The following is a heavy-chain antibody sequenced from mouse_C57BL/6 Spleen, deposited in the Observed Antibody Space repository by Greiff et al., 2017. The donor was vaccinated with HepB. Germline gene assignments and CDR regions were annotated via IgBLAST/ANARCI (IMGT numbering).Heavy chain of an antibody. Sequence: EVQVVESEGGLVQPGSSMKLSCTASGFTFSDYYMAWVRQVPEKGLEWVANINYDGSSTYYLDSLKSRFIISRDNAKNILYLQMSSLKSEDTATYYCARMRLYYFDYWGQGTTLTVSS. V-gene: IGHV5-16*01. J-gene: IGHJ2*01. CDR1: GFTFSDYY. CDR2: INYDGSST. CDR3: ARMRLYYFDY.